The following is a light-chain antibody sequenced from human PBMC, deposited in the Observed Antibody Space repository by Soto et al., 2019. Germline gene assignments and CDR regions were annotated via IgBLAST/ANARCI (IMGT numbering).Light chain of an antibody. CDR2: DAY. Sequence: EVVLTQSPVTLSLSPGVRATLSCRASQSFRGLLAWYQQKPGQAPRLLIYDAYNRATGIPPRFSGSGSGTDFTLTISSLEPEDSAVYYCQQRHMWPITFGQGTRLEIK. CDR3: QQRHMWPIT. CDR1: QSFRGL. V-gene: IGKV3-11*01. J-gene: IGKJ5*01.